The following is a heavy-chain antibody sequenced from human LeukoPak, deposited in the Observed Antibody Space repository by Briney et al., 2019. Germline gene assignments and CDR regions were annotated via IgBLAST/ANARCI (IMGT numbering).Heavy chain of an antibody. CDR1: GGSISSYY. D-gene: IGHD5-18*01. CDR2: IYTSGST. V-gene: IGHV4-4*07. CDR3: ARERGTRGYSYGFFDY. Sequence: SETLSLTCTVCGGSISSYYWSWIRQPAGKGLEWIGRIYTSGSTNYNPSLKSRVTMSVDTSKNQFSLKLSSVTAADTAVYYCARERGTRGYSYGFFDYWGQGTLVTVSS. J-gene: IGHJ4*02.